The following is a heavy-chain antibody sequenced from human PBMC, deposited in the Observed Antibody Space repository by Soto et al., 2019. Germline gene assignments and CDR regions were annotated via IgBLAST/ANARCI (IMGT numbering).Heavy chain of an antibody. CDR3: AKGGSFTVTTWGDY. Sequence: GGSLRLSCAASGFTFSSYAMSWVRQAPGKGLEWVSAISGSGGSTYYADSVKGRFTISRDNSKNTLYLQMNSLRAEDTAVYYCAKGGSFTVTTWGDYWGQGTLVTVSS. CDR2: ISGSGGST. CDR1: GFTFSSYA. D-gene: IGHD4-17*01. V-gene: IGHV3-23*01. J-gene: IGHJ4*02.